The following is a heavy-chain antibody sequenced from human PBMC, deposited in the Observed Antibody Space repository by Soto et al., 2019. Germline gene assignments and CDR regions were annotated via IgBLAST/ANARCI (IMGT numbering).Heavy chain of an antibody. Sequence: ASVKVSCKASGYTFTSYAMHWVRQAPGQRLEWMGWINAGNGNTKYSQKFQGRVTITRDTSASTAYMELSSLRSEDTAVYYCARVMDYYGSGSYFPTENYGMDVWGQGTTVTVSS. D-gene: IGHD3-10*01. CDR1: GYTFTSYA. CDR2: INAGNGNT. J-gene: IGHJ6*02. CDR3: ARVMDYYGSGSYFPTENYGMDV. V-gene: IGHV1-3*01.